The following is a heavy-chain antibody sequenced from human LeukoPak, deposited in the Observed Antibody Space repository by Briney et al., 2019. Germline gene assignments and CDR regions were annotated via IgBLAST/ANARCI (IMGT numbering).Heavy chain of an antibody. CDR2: ISGSGGST. CDR1: AFTFSSYA. Sequence: PGGSLRLSCAASAFTFSSYAMSWVRQAPGKGLEWVSAISGSGGSTYYADSVKGRFTISRDNSKNTLYLQMNSLRAEDTAVYYCAKVKDPITMVRGVIIYFDYWGQGTLVTVSS. CDR3: AKVKDPITMVRGVIIYFDY. D-gene: IGHD3-10*01. V-gene: IGHV3-23*01. J-gene: IGHJ4*02.